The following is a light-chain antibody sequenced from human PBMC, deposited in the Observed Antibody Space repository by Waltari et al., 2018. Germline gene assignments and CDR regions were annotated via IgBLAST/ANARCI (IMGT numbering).Light chain of an antibody. V-gene: IGKV3-20*01. CDR2: GAS. CDR1: QSVGSNY. J-gene: IGKJ1*01. Sequence: EIVLTQSPGTLSLSPGERATLSCRASQSVGSNYLAWYQQKAGQAPRLLIYGASSRATGIPDRFSGSGSGTDFTLTISRLEPEDFAVYYCHQYGSSQGTFGQGTKVEIK. CDR3: HQYGSSQGT.